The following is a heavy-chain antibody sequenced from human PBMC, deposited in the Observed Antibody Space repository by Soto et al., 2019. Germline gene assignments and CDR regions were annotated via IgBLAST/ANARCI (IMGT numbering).Heavy chain of an antibody. CDR1: GYTFTSYG. J-gene: IGHJ6*02. CDR3: ARDWGLITMIVVPNYYYGMDV. CDR2: ISAYNGNT. V-gene: IGHV1-18*04. D-gene: IGHD3-22*01. Sequence: QVQLVQSGAEVKKPGASVKVSCKASGYTFTSYGISWVRQAPGQGLEWMGWISAYNGNTNYAQKLQGRVTMTTDTSTSTAYMELRSLRSDDTAVYYCARDWGLITMIVVPNYYYGMDVWGQGTTVTVSS.